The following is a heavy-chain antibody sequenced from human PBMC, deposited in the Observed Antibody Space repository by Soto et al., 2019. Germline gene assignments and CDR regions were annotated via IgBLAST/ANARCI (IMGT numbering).Heavy chain of an antibody. CDR3: AREPPLNGDQLHIDY. CDR2: IYYSGST. CDR1: GGSISSGDYY. J-gene: IGHJ4*02. Sequence: QVQLQESGPGLVKPSQTLSLTCTVSGGSISSGDYYWSWIRQPPGKGLEWIGYIYYSGSTYYNPSLKSRVTISVETSKNQFSLKLSSVTAADTAVYYCAREPPLNGDQLHIDYWGQGTLVTVSS. V-gene: IGHV4-30-4*01. D-gene: IGHD2-2*01.